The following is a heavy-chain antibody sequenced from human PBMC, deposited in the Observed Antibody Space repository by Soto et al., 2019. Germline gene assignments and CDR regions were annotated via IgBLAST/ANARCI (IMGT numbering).Heavy chain of an antibody. CDR3: AADSEQLAKYYYYGMDV. CDR2: IVVGSGNT. D-gene: IGHD6-6*01. CDR1: GFTFTSSA. Sequence: SVKVSCKXSGFTFTSSAVQWVRQARGHRLDWIGWIVVGSGNTNYAQKFKERVTIARDMSTSTAYMELSSLRSEETAVYYCAADSEQLAKYYYYGMDVWGQGTTVTVSS. J-gene: IGHJ6*02. V-gene: IGHV1-58*01.